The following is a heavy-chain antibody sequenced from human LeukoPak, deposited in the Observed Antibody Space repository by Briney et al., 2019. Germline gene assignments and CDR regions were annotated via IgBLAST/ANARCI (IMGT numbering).Heavy chain of an antibody. J-gene: IGHJ3*02. CDR1: GFTFSDYY. Sequence: GGSLRLSCAASGFTFSDYYMIWIRQAPGKGLEWVSYISSSSSTIYYADSVKGRFTISRDNAKNSLYLQMNSLRAEDTAVYYCARIIAVAGTRIDAFDIWGQGTMVTVSS. V-gene: IGHV3-11*04. CDR2: ISSSSSTI. CDR3: ARIIAVAGTRIDAFDI. D-gene: IGHD6-19*01.